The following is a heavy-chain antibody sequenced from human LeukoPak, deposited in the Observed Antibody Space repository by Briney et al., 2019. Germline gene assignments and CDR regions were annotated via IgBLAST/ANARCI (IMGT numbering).Heavy chain of an antibody. CDR2: IKEDGSEE. CDR1: GFTFRIYW. D-gene: IGHD2-2*01. CDR3: ARGGVPAAFDY. J-gene: IGHJ4*02. V-gene: IGHV3-7*04. Sequence: GGSLRLSCAASGFTFRIYWMSWVRQAPGKGLEWVATIKEDGSEEYYVDSVTGRFTISKDNAKNTLYLQMNSLRAEDTAVYHCARGGVPAAFDYWGQGTLVTVS.